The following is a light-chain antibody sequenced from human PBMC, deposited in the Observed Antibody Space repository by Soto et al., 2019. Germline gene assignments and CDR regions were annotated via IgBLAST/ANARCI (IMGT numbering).Light chain of an antibody. CDR1: SSDVGGYHY. Sequence: QSLLTQPPSASDSPGHAVTISCTGTSSDVGGYHYVSLYHHHPGRAPKLLIYEVEKRPPGAPGRFSGSKSGNTASLTVSGLQADDEADYYCLSYGGSNNYVFGTGTKVTVL. CDR3: LSYGGSNNYV. CDR2: EVE. J-gene: IGLJ1*01. V-gene: IGLV2-8*01.